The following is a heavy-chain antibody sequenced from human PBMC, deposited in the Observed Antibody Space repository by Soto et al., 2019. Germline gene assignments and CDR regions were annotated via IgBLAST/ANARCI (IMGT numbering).Heavy chain of an antibody. V-gene: IGHV1-18*01. CDR2: ISAYNGNT. Sequence: XSVKGSCKAAGSSFTSYGVGWGRQAPGQGLEWMGWISAYNGNTNYAQKLQGRVTMTTDTSTSTAYMELRSLRSDDTAVYYCARRARPNFWSGYYTGSPYYYYYYGMDVWGQGTTVTVSS. CDR1: GSSFTSYG. CDR3: ARRARPNFWSGYYTGSPYYYYYYGMDV. J-gene: IGHJ6*02. D-gene: IGHD3-3*01.